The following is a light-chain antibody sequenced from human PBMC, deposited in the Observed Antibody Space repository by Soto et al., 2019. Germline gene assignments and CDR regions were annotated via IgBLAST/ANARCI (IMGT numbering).Light chain of an antibody. CDR2: RTS. CDR1: QSVSSSY. CDR3: QQYGRSPVT. V-gene: IGKV3-20*01. J-gene: IGKJ4*01. Sequence: EIVLTQSPGTLSLSPGERATLSCRASQSVSSSYLAWYQQKPGQAPRLLIYRTSSRATGIPDRFSGSGSGADFTLTISRLESEDFAVYYCQQYGRSPVTFGGGTKVEIK.